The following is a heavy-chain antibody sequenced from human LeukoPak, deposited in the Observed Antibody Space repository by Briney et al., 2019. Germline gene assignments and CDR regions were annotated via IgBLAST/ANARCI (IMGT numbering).Heavy chain of an antibody. Sequence: SETLSLTCTVSGYSISSGYYWGWIRQPPGKGLEWIGSIYHSGSTYYNPSLKSRVTISVDTSKNQFYLKLSSVTAADTAVYYCARVGYCGGDCYPFDYWGQGTLTTVSS. CDR1: GYSISSGYY. V-gene: IGHV4-38-2*02. CDR2: IYHSGST. J-gene: IGHJ4*02. D-gene: IGHD2-21*02. CDR3: ARVGYCGGDCYPFDY.